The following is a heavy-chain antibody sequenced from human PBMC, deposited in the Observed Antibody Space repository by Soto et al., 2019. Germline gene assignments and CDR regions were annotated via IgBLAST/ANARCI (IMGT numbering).Heavy chain of an antibody. J-gene: IGHJ6*02. CDR3: ARQRGGGWYVRYYGMDV. CDR1: GGAFTGYY. V-gene: IGHV4-34*01. D-gene: IGHD6-19*01. Sequence: QVQLQQWGAGLLKPSETLSLTCAVYGGAFTGYYCSWIRQPPGKGLQWIEEINHSGSTNYNPSLSSRVNISVDTSKNQFSLTLSSVTAADPAVYYCARQRGGGWYVRYYGMDVLGQGTTVTVSS. CDR2: INHSGST.